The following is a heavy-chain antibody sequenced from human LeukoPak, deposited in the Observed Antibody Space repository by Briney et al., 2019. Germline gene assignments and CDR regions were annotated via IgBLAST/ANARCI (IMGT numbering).Heavy chain of an antibody. D-gene: IGHD6-13*01. V-gene: IGHV1-69*13. CDR1: GYTFTSYA. CDR2: IIPIFGTA. CDR3: ARAEQQLEFDY. Sequence: GASVKVSCKASGYTFTSYAMNWVRQAPGQGLEWMGGIIPIFGTANYAQKFQGRVTITADESTSTAYMELSSLRSEDTAVYYCARAEQQLEFDYWGQGTLVTVSS. J-gene: IGHJ4*02.